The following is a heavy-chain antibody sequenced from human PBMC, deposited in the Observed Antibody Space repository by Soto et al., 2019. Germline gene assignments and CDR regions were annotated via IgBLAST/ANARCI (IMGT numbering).Heavy chain of an antibody. Sequence: QVQLVESGGGVVQSGGSLRLSCEASGFTFSSYNMHWVRQAPGKGLEWVTIISYDGSYKYYADSLKGRFTISRENSKNTMYLQMNSLREEDTALYYCAKDNDPTVTGYYNHCGMDVWGQGTTVTVS. CDR3: AKDNDPTVTGYYNHCGMDV. CDR1: GFTFSSYN. J-gene: IGHJ6*02. D-gene: IGHD4-17*01. V-gene: IGHV3-30*18. CDR2: ISYDGSYK.